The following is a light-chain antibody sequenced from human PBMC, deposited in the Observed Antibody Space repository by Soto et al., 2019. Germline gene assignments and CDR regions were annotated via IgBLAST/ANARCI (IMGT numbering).Light chain of an antibody. CDR3: QQRASWPFT. CDR2: AAS. Sequence: EIVLTQSPATLSLSPGERATLSCRASQSVSNSLAWYQRKPGQTPGLLVYAASNRAAGIPARFSGSGSGTDFTLTISSLEPEDFAVYYCQQRASWPFTFGPGTKVDVK. CDR1: QSVSNS. J-gene: IGKJ3*01. V-gene: IGKV3-11*01.